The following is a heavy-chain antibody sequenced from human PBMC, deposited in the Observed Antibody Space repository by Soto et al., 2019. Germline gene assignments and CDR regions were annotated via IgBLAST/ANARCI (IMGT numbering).Heavy chain of an antibody. J-gene: IGHJ3*02. CDR1: GFTVSSNY. CDR2: IYSGGST. Sequence: EVQLVESGGGLVQPGGSLRLSCAASGFTVSSNYMSWVRQAPGKGLEWVSVIYSGGSTYYADSVKGRFTISRANSKNTLYLQMNSLRAEDTAVYYCARDRLELLWFGELLGAFDIWGQGTMVTVSS. D-gene: IGHD3-10*01. V-gene: IGHV3-66*01. CDR3: ARDRLELLWFGELLGAFDI.